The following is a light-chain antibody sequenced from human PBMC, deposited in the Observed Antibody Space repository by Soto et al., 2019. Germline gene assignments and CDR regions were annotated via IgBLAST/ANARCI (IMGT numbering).Light chain of an antibody. CDR1: RRDVGGYNY. J-gene: IGLJ1*01. CDR3: SSYTISNTLPFV. CDR2: EVT. Sequence: SVLTQPASVSWSPGQSITISCTGTRRDVGGYNYVSWYQQYPGKSPKLLIYEVTHRPSGVSNRFSGSKSGNTASLTISGLQAEDEADYYCSSYTISNTLPFVFGTGTKVTVL. V-gene: IGLV2-14*01.